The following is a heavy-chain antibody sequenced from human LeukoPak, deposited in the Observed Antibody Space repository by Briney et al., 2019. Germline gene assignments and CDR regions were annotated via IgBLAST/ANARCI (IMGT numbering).Heavy chain of an antibody. CDR2: IWYDGSNK. CDR1: GFTFSSYG. Sequence: PGRSLRLSCAASGFTFSSYGMHWVRQAPGKGLEWVAVIWYDGSNKYYADSVKGRFTISRDNSKNTLYLQMNSLRAEDKAVYYCARTYDSSGYYYFDYWGQGTLVTVSS. D-gene: IGHD3-22*01. V-gene: IGHV3-33*01. CDR3: ARTYDSSGYYYFDY. J-gene: IGHJ4*02.